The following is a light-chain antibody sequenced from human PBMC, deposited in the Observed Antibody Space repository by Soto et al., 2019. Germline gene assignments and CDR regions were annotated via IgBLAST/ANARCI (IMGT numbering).Light chain of an antibody. Sequence: QSALTQPASVSGSPGQSITISCTGTSIDVGGYKYVSWYQQHPGKAPRLMIYNVNDRPSGVSNRFSGSKSGVTASLTISGLQADDEADYYCSSYSPRSPFVFGTGTKLTVL. V-gene: IGLV2-14*03. CDR2: NVN. CDR1: SIDVGGYKY. CDR3: SSYSPRSPFV. J-gene: IGLJ1*01.